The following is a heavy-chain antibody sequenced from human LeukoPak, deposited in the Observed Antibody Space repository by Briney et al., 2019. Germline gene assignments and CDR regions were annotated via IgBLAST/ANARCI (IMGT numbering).Heavy chain of an antibody. CDR2: IYPGDSDT. V-gene: IGHV5-51*01. J-gene: IGHJ4*02. CDR1: GYSFTGYW. D-gene: IGHD5-18*01. Sequence: GESLKISCKGSGYSFTGYWIGWVRPMPGKGLELVGIIYPGDSDTRYSPSFQGQVTISADKSISTAYLQWSSLKASDTAMYYCARQHSERSGGYSYGYIDYWGQGTLVTVSS. CDR3: ARQHSERSGGYSYGYIDY.